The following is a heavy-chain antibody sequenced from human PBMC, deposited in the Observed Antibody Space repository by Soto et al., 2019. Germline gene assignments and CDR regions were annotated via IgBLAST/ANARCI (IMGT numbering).Heavy chain of an antibody. D-gene: IGHD1-20*01. J-gene: IGHJ4*02. Sequence: PGXSLRLSCAASGFTLSSYWLHWFRQAPVKGLMWVSRINSDGSSTSYADSVKGRFTISRDNAKNTLYLQMNSLRAEDTAVYYCARDNIWNDLDYWGQGTLVTVSS. CDR1: GFTLSSYW. V-gene: IGHV3-74*01. CDR3: ARDNIWNDLDY. CDR2: INSDGSST.